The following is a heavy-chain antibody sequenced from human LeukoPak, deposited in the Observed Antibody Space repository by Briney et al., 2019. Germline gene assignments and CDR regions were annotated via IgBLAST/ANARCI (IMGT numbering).Heavy chain of an antibody. CDR2: ISSSSSHI. D-gene: IGHD2-2*01. CDR3: ARRYCTSTNCYSFDY. J-gene: IGHJ4*02. Sequence: PGGSLRLSCAASGFTFSNYSMNWVRQAPGKGLEWVSSISSSSSHIFYADSVKGRFTISRDNAKSSLYLQMTSLRADDTALYYCARRYCTSTNCYSFDYWGQGTLVTASS. V-gene: IGHV3-21*01. CDR1: GFTFSNYS.